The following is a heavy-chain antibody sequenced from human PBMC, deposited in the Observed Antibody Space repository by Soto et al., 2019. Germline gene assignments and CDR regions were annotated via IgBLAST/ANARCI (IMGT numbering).Heavy chain of an antibody. CDR2: IYYSGST. J-gene: IGHJ4*02. CDR3: ARRHSSPYFDY. CDR1: GGSISSGDYY. V-gene: IGHV4-30-4*01. Sequence: NPSETLSLTCTVSGGSISSGDYYWRWIRQPPGKGLEWIGSIYYSGSTYYNPSLKSRVTISVDTSKNQFSLKLNSVTAADTAVYYCARRHSSPYFDYWGQGTLVTVAS. D-gene: IGHD6-13*01.